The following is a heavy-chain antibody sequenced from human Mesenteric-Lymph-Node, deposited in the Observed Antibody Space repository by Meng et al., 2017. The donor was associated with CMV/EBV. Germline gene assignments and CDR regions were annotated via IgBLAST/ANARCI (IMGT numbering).Heavy chain of an antibody. Sequence: LSLTCVASGFTFSSYSMTWVRQAPGKGLEWISYITSSSAVLYYGDSVLGRFTISRDDAKNSLYLQMNSLRAEDKAVYYCARDPVIYPMDVWGPGTTVTVSS. CDR1: GFTFSSYS. D-gene: IGHD3-16*02. CDR2: ITSSSAVL. J-gene: IGHJ6*02. CDR3: ARDPVIYPMDV. V-gene: IGHV3-48*04.